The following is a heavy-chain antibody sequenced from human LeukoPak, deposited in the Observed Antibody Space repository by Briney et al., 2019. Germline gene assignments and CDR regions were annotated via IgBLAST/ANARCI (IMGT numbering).Heavy chain of an antibody. V-gene: IGHV1-69*05. J-gene: IGHJ4*02. CDR1: GGTFSSYA. Sequence: ASVKVSCKASGGTFSSYAISWVRQAPGQGLEWMGRIIPIFGTANYAQKFQGRLTITTDESTSTAYMELSSLRSEDTAVYYCARGRAVAGPGDYWGQGTLVTVSS. D-gene: IGHD6-19*01. CDR2: IIPIFGTA. CDR3: ARGRAVAGPGDY.